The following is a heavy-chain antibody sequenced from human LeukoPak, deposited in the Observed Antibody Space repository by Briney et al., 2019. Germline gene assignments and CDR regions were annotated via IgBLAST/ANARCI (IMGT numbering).Heavy chain of an antibody. CDR2: ISGSGGGT. J-gene: IGHJ4*02. V-gene: IGHV3-23*01. CDR1: GFTFSSIA. Sequence: GGSLRLSCAASGFTFSSIAMSWVRQAPDKGLEWVSTISGSGGGTYYADSVKGRFTISRDDSKNTLYLQMNSLRADDTAVYYCAKDLGRYRNNFFDYWGQGNLVAVSS. D-gene: IGHD1-26*01. CDR3: AKDLGRYRNNFFDY.